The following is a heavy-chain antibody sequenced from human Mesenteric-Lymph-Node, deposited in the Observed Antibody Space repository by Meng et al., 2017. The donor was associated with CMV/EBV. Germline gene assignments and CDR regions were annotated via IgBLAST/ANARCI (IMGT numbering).Heavy chain of an antibody. CDR1: GYTFNRYY. CDR2: INSSGGST. CDR3: ARDEIATMFMEFDY. J-gene: IGHJ4*02. V-gene: IGHV1-46*02. Sequence: SGYTFNRYYIHWMRQPPGQGLEWMGVINSSGGSTSYAQKYQGRVTLTRDTSTSTVYMELSSLRSEDTAVYYCARDEIATMFMEFDYWGQGTLVTVSS. D-gene: IGHD5-24*01.